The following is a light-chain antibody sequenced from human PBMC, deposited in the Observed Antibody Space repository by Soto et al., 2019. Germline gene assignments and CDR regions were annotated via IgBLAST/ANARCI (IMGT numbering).Light chain of an antibody. V-gene: IGLV2-14*01. CDR2: EVS. Sequence: QSALTQPASVSGSPGQSITISCTGTSSDVGDYNYVSWYQQHPGKAPKLIVYEVSHRLSGVSDRFSGSKSGHTASLTISGLQDDDEADYYCSSSITNNILVFGGGTKVTVL. J-gene: IGLJ2*01. CDR1: SSDVGDYNY. CDR3: SSSITNNILV.